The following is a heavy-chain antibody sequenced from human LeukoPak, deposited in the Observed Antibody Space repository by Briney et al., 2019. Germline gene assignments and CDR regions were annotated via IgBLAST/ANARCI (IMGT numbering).Heavy chain of an antibody. CDR1: GFTFSDYY. V-gene: IGHV3-11*01. J-gene: IGHJ4*02. CDR3: ARVLSNYDYVWGSYPLDY. D-gene: IGHD3-16*01. CDR2: ISSSGSTI. Sequence: GGSLRLSCAASGFTFSDYYMSWIRQAPGKGLEWVSYISSSGSTIYYADSVKGRFTISRDNAKNSLYLQMNSLRAEDTAVYYCARVLSNYDYVWGSYPLDYWGQGTLVTVSS.